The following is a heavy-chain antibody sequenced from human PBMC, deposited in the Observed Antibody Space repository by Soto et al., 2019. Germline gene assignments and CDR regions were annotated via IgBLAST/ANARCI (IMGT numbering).Heavy chain of an antibody. CDR2: ISTYNGNT. CDR1: GYTFTNYG. J-gene: IGHJ4*02. Sequence: QVQLVQSGTEVKKPGASVKVSCKASGYTFTNYGISWVRQAPGQGLEWMGWISTYNGNTNYAQNLQGRVTMTTDTSTSTAYRELRSLRSDDTAVYYCARYSTSGYYTLGYWGQGTLVTVSS. CDR3: ARYSTSGYYTLGY. D-gene: IGHD3-22*01. V-gene: IGHV1-18*01.